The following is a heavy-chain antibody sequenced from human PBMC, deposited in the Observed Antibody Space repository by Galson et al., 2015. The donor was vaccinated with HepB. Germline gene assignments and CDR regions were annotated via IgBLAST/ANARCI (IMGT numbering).Heavy chain of an antibody. V-gene: IGHV3-21*01. Sequence: SLRLSCAASGFTFSSYSMNWVRQAPGKGLEWVSSISSSSSYIYYTDSVKGRFTISRDNAKNSLYLQMSSLRAEDTAVYYCARRGSGELLWGAPRDYYYYGMDVWGQGTTVTVSS. D-gene: IGHD1-26*01. CDR1: GFTFSSYS. CDR3: ARRGSGELLWGAPRDYYYYGMDV. J-gene: IGHJ6*02. CDR2: ISSSSSYI.